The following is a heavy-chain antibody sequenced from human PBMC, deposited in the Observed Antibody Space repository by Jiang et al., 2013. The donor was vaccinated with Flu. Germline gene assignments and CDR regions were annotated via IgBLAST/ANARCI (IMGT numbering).Heavy chain of an antibody. Sequence: SDYYWSWIRQPPGRGWSGLGKVNHSGGTNYNPSLKSRVTIPVDTSKNQFSLKLSSVTAADTAVYYCARGRGGYYDSSGYYFLYWGQGTLVTVSS. CDR1: SDYY. V-gene: IGHV4-34*01. CDR2: VNHSGGT. CDR3: ARGRGGYYDSSGYYFLY. J-gene: IGHJ4*02. D-gene: IGHD3-22*01.